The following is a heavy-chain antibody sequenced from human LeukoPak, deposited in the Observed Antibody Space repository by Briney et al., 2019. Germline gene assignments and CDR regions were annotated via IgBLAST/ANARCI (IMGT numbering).Heavy chain of an antibody. Sequence: GGSLRLSCAASGYTVSSNYMSWVRQAPGKGVEWVSVIYSGGSTYYADSVKGRFTISRDNSKNTLYLQMNSLRAEDTAVYYCARERSTTNWFDPWGQGTLVTVSS. CDR2: IYSGGST. J-gene: IGHJ5*02. D-gene: IGHD2-2*01. CDR3: ARERSTTNWFDP. V-gene: IGHV3-53*01. CDR1: GYTVSSNY.